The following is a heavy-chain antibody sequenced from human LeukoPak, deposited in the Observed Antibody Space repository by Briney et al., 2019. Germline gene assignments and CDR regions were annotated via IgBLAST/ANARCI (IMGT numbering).Heavy chain of an antibody. CDR3: ARDGWVGSGWYNNWFDP. V-gene: IGHV3-53*01. Sequence: GGSLRLSCAASGFTVSTNCMIWVRQPPGKGLEWVSVIYNTGSTYNADSVKGRFTISRHNSKNTVYLQMNSLRAEDTAVYYCARDGWVGSGWYNNWFDPWGQGTLVTVSS. CDR2: IYNTGST. J-gene: IGHJ5*02. CDR1: GFTVSTNC. D-gene: IGHD6-19*01.